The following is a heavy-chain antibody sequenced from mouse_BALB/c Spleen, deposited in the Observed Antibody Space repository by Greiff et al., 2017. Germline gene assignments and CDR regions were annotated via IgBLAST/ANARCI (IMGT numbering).Heavy chain of an antibody. Sequence: EAQLQQSGGGLVKPGGSLKLSCAASGFTFSSYAMSWVRQTPEKRLEWVASISSGGSTYYPDSVKGRFTISRDNARNILYLQMSSLRSEDTAMYYCARKGIYDGYYYYFDYWGKGTTLTVSS. D-gene: IGHD2-3*01. J-gene: IGHJ2*01. CDR2: ISSGGST. CDR1: GFTFSSYA. CDR3: ARKGIYDGYYYYFDY. V-gene: IGHV5-6-5*01.